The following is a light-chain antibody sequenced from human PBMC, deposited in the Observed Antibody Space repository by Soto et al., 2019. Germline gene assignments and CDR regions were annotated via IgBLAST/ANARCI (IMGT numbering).Light chain of an antibody. CDR1: KLGDKY. CDR2: QDS. CDR3: QAWDRSTHVV. V-gene: IGLV3-1*01. J-gene: IGLJ2*01. Sequence: SYELPQPPSVSVSPGQTASITFSGDKLGDKYACWYQQKPGQSPVLGIYQDSKRPSGIPERFSGSNSGNTATLTISGTQAMDEADYYCQAWDRSTHVVFVGGTKLTVL.